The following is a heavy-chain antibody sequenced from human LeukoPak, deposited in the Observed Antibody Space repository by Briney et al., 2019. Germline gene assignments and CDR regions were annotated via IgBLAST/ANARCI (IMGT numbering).Heavy chain of an antibody. CDR3: ARDNDSRDPPHFDY. Sequence: GGALRLCCGASGFTFSTYGIHWVRQAPGKGLEWVAFIRYDGSNKYYADSVKGRVTISKDNSKNTLFLQMNSLRPEDTAVYYCARDNDSRDPPHFDYWGQGTLVTVSS. V-gene: IGHV3-30*02. CDR1: GFTFSTYG. CDR2: IRYDGSNK. J-gene: IGHJ4*02. D-gene: IGHD3-16*01.